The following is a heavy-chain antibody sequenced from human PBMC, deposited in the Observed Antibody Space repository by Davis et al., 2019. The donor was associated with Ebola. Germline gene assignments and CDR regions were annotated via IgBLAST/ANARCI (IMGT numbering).Heavy chain of an antibody. CDR1: GYSFTSYW. J-gene: IGHJ4*02. CDR3: ARVAAAGTEGPFDY. CDR2: IYPGDSDT. V-gene: IGHV5-51*01. Sequence: GESLKISCQGSGYSFTSYWIGWVRQLPGKGLEWMGIIYPGDSDTHYSPSFQGQVTISADKSISTAYLQWSSLKASDTAMYYCARVAAAGTEGPFDYWGQGTLVTVSS. D-gene: IGHD6-13*01.